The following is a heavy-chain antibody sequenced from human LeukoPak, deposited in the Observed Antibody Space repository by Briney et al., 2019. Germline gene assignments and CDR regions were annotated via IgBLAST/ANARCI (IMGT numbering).Heavy chain of an antibody. J-gene: IGHJ4*02. CDR3: ARRSSGWYYFDY. CDR1: GGSISSSSYY. D-gene: IGHD6-19*01. V-gene: IGHV4-39*01. CDR2: IYYSGST. Sequence: SETLSLTCTVSGGSISSSSYYWGWIRHPPGKGLEWIGSIYYSGSTYYNPSLKSRVTISVDTSKNQFSLKLSSVTAADTAVYYCARRSSGWYYFDYWGQGTLVTVSS.